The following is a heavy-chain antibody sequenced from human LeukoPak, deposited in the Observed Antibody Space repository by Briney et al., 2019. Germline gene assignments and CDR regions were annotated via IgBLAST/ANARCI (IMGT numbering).Heavy chain of an antibody. CDR2: IYYSGST. CDR3: ARRMDYDGSGSYLNWFDP. D-gene: IGHD3-10*01. Sequence: SETLSLTCTVSGGSISSGTYYWGWIRQPPGKGLEWIGSIYYSGSTYYNPSLKSRVTISVDTSKNQFSLKLSSVTAADTAVYYCARRMDYDGSGSYLNWFDPWGQGTLVTVSS. CDR1: GGSISSGTYY. V-gene: IGHV4-39*01. J-gene: IGHJ5*02.